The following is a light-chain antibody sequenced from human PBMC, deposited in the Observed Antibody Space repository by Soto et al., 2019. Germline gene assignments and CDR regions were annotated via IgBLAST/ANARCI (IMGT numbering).Light chain of an antibody. CDR3: SSFVAGSSYV. CDR2: EVV. J-gene: IGLJ1*01. CDR1: SSDVGAFNY. Sequence: QSALTQPPSASGSPGQSVTISCTGTSSDVGAFNYVSWYQHHPGKAPKFMIYEVVKRPSGVPDRFSGSKSGNTAYLTVSGLQAEDEADYFCSSFVAGSSYVFGTGTKLTVL. V-gene: IGLV2-8*01.